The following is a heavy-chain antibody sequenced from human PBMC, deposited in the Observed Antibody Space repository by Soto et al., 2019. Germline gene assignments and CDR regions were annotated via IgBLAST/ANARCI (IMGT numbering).Heavy chain of an antibody. J-gene: IGHJ5*02. CDR3: ARHPITKTHTSQPADADGVATTTLDYFDP. Sequence: SETLSLTCTVSGGSISSGGFYWGWIRQPPGKGLEWIGSIFHRGNTYYNPSLKSRVTISVDTSKNQFSLKVNSVTATDTACYYCARHPITKTHTSQPADADGVATTTLDYFDPWGQGTLVTVSS. CDR1: GGSISSGGFY. V-gene: IGHV4-39*01. CDR2: IFHRGNT. D-gene: IGHD5-12*01.